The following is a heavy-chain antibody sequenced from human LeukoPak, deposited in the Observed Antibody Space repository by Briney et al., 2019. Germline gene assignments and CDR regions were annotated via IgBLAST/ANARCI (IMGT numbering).Heavy chain of an antibody. V-gene: IGHV4-30-2*03. CDR2: IYYSGST. CDR1: GGSISSGGYS. J-gene: IGHJ4*02. Sequence: SETLSLTCAVSGGSISSGGYSWSWIRQPPGKGLEWIGSIYYSGSTYYNPSLKSRVTISVDTSKNQFSLKLSSVTAADTAVYYCARGVPSNRRLDYWGQGTLVTVSS. CDR3: ARGVPSNRRLDY. D-gene: IGHD2/OR15-2a*01.